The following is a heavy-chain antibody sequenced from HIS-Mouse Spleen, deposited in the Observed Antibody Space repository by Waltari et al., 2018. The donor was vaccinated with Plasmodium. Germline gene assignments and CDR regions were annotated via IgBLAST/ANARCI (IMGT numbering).Heavy chain of an antibody. CDR3: ASLPRVEEVTTPLYYYYYGMDV. J-gene: IGHJ6*02. CDR2: IYYSGCP. V-gene: IGHV4-39*01. CDR1: GGSIRSSSYY. D-gene: IGHD4-4*01. Sequence: QLQLQESGPGLVKPSETLSLTCTVSGGSIRSSSYYWGWIRQPPGKGLEWIGSIYYSGCPYYTPSLNSRGTIPVVTSKNQFPLKLSSVTAADTAVYYCASLPRVEEVTTPLYYYYYGMDVWGQGTTVTVSS.